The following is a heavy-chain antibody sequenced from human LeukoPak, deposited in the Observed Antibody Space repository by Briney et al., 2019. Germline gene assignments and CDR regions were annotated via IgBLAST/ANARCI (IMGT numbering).Heavy chain of an antibody. V-gene: IGHV3-21*01. CDR3: ARDRQHRDGFDV. J-gene: IGHJ3*01. Sequence: SVKGRFTISRDNAKNSLYLQMNSLRAEDTAVYYCARDRQHRDGFDVWGQGTMVTVSS.